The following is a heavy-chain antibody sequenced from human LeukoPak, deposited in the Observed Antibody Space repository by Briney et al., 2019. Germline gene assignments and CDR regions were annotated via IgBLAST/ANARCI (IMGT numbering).Heavy chain of an antibody. Sequence: PSETLSLTCTVSGTSISSYYWSWIRQPAGKGLEWIGRIYISGTTNYNPSLESRVTMSLDTSKNQCSLKLTSVTAADTAVCYCARGSGWLDFWGRGTLITVSS. V-gene: IGHV4-4*07. CDR3: ARGSGWLDF. D-gene: IGHD6-19*01. CDR2: IYISGTT. J-gene: IGHJ4*02. CDR1: GTSISSYY.